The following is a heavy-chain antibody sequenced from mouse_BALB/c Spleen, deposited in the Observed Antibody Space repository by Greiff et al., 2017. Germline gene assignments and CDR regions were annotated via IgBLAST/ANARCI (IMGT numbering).Heavy chain of an antibody. V-gene: IGHV5-17*02. CDR2: ISSGSSTI. Sequence: DVMLVESGGGLVQPGGSRKLSCAASGFTFSSFGMHWVRQAPEKGLEWVAYISSGSSTIYYADTVKGRFTISRDNPKNTLFLQMTSLRSEDTAMYYCARWGGRYAMDYWGQGTSVTVSS. CDR3: ARWGGRYAMDY. CDR1: GFTFSSFG. D-gene: IGHD3-3*01. J-gene: IGHJ4*01.